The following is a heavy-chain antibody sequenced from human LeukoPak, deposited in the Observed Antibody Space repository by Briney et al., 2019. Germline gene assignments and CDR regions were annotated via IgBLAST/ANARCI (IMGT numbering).Heavy chain of an antibody. J-gene: IGHJ4*02. CDR3: ARIYCSSTSCYGHLFDY. D-gene: IGHD2-2*01. Sequence: ASVKVSCKASGYTFTGYYMHWVRQALGQGLEWMGWINPNSGGTNYAQKFQGRVTMTRDTSISTAYMELSRLRSDDTAVYYCARIYCSSTSCYGHLFDYWGQGTLVTVSS. V-gene: IGHV1-2*02. CDR2: INPNSGGT. CDR1: GYTFTGYY.